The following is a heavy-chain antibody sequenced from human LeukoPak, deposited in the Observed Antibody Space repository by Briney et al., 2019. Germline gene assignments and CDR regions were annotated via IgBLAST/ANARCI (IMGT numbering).Heavy chain of an antibody. CDR3: ARGMVRGYYYYYMDV. Sequence: SETLSLTCAVYGGSFSGYYWSWLRQPPGKGLEWIGEINHSGSTNYNPSLKSRVTISVDTSKNQFSLKLSSVTAADTAVYYCARGMVRGYYYYYMDVWGKGTTVTVSS. D-gene: IGHD3-10*01. CDR1: GGSFSGYY. CDR2: INHSGST. V-gene: IGHV4-34*01. J-gene: IGHJ6*03.